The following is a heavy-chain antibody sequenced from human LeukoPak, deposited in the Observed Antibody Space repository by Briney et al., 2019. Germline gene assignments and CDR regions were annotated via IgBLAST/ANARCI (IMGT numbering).Heavy chain of an antibody. CDR3: ARAYCSGVTCYHSRGWFDP. CDR1: GGSISSSSYY. Sequence: SETLSLTCTVSGGSISSSSYYWGWIRQPPGKGLEWIGSIYYSGSTNYNPSLKSRVTISVDTSKNQFSLKLSSVTAADTAVYYCARAYCSGVTCYHSRGWFDPWGQGTLVTVSS. D-gene: IGHD2-15*01. J-gene: IGHJ5*02. V-gene: IGHV4-39*07. CDR2: IYYSGST.